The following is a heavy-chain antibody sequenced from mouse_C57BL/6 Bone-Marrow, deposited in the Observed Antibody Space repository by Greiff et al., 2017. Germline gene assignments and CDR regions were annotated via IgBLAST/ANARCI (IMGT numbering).Heavy chain of an antibody. CDR3: ARDTYSNYEDAMDY. D-gene: IGHD2-5*01. Sequence: VQLQQPGAELVKPGASVKLSCKASGYTFTSYWMHWVKQRPGQGLEWIGMIHPNSGSTNYNEKFKSKATLTVDKSSSTAYMKLSSLTSEDSAVYYCARDTYSNYEDAMDYWGQGTSVTVSS. CDR1: GYTFTSYW. CDR2: IHPNSGST. V-gene: IGHV1-64*01. J-gene: IGHJ4*01.